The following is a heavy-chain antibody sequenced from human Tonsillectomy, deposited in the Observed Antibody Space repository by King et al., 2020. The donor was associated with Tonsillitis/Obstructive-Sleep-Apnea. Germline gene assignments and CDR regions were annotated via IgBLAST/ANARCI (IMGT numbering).Heavy chain of an antibody. CDR1: GFTFSNAW. D-gene: IGHD5-24*01. CDR3: TTDGREGAFDN. Sequence: VQLVESGGGLVKPGGSLRLSCAASGFTFSNAWMSWVRQAPGKGLAWVGRIKSKTGGGTTDYAAPVKGRFTISRDDSKNTLDLQMNSLKTEDTAVYYCTTDGREGAFDNW. J-gene: IGHJ3*02. CDR2: IKSKTGGGTT. V-gene: IGHV3-15*01.